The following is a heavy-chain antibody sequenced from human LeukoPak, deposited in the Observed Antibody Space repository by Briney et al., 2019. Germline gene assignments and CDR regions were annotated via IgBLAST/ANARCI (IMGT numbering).Heavy chain of an antibody. Sequence: GGSLRLSCAASGFTFSSYSMNWVRQAPGKGLEWVSAISGRDDNTYYADSVKGRFSISRDNSKNTVHLQMNSLRVEDTAVFYCAKRVAYSSGYYWDYWGQGTLVTVSS. J-gene: IGHJ4*02. D-gene: IGHD6-19*01. CDR3: AKRVAYSSGYYWDY. CDR1: GFTFSSYS. V-gene: IGHV3-23*01. CDR2: ISGRDDNT.